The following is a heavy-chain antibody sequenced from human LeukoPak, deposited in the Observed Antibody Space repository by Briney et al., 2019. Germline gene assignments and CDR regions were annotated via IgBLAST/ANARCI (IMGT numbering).Heavy chain of an antibody. Sequence: ASVKVSCKASGYTFTGYYMHWVRQAPGQGLEWMGWINPNSGGTNYAQKFQGRVTMTRDTSISTAYMELSRLRSDDTAVYYCARAGTTSVYYYYYYGMDVWGQGTTVTVSS. CDR2: INPNSGGT. J-gene: IGHJ6*02. CDR3: ARAGTTSVYYYYYYGMDV. V-gene: IGHV1-2*02. D-gene: IGHD1-1*01. CDR1: GYTFTGYY.